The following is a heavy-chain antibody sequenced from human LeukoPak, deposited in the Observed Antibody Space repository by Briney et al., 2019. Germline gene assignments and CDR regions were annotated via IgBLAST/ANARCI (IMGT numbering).Heavy chain of an antibody. J-gene: IGHJ4*02. CDR2: TSPDGGTK. V-gene: IGHV3-30*18. CDR1: GFTFSSYG. Sequence: PGRSLRLSCAASGFTFSSYGMHWVRQAPGKGLEWVAFTSPDGGTKYYGDSVQGRFTISRDNSKNTLYLQMNSLRAEDTAVYYCAKQVGTVSRTQIDYWGQGTLVTVSS. D-gene: IGHD4-17*01. CDR3: AKQVGTVSRTQIDY.